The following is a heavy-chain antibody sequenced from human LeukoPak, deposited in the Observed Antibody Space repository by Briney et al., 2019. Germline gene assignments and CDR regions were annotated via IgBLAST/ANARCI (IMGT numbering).Heavy chain of an antibody. J-gene: IGHJ5*02. CDR1: GFTFSSYA. CDR2: ISGSGGST. D-gene: IGHD3-16*01. CDR3: AKRGGELISWTPGWFDP. V-gene: IGHV3-23*01. Sequence: GGSLRLSCAASGFTFSSYAMSWVRQAPGKGLEWVSAISGSGGSTYYADSVKGRFTISRDNSKNTLYLQMNSLRAEDTAVYYCAKRGGELISWTPGWFDPWGQGTLVTVSS.